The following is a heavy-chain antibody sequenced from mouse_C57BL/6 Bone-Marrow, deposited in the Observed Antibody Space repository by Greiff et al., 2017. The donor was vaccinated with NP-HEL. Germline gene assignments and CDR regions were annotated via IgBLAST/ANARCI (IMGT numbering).Heavy chain of an antibody. Sequence: EVQLQQSGPELVKPGASVKISCKASGYTFTDYYMNWVKQSHGKSLEWIGDINPNNGGTSYNQKFKGKATLTVDKSSSTAYMELRSLTSEDSAVYYCAPYYYGSTWFAYWGQGTLVTVSA. CDR3: APYYYGSTWFAY. CDR2: INPNNGGT. CDR1: GYTFTDYY. J-gene: IGHJ3*01. V-gene: IGHV1-26*01. D-gene: IGHD1-1*01.